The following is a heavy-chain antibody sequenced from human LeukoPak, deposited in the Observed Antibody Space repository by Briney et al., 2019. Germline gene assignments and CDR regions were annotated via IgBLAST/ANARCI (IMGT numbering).Heavy chain of an antibody. CDR1: GFPFSTYS. V-gene: IGHV3-48*01. J-gene: IGHJ4*02. CDR2: ITSTSDTI. Sequence: GGSLRLSCVTSGFPFSTYSMNWVRQAPGKGLEWLSYITSTSDTIYYADSVKGRFTISRDNAKNSLYLQINSLRAEDTAVYYCASFPWDLRPTWGQGTLVSVAS. D-gene: IGHD1-26*01. CDR3: ASFPWDLRPT.